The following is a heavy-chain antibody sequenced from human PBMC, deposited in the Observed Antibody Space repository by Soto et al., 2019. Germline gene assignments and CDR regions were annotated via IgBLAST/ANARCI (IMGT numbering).Heavy chain of an antibody. CDR3: AKVPAYDYVWGTYYYFDY. Sequence: HHGGSLRLSCAASGFTFSNYAMSWVRQAPGKGLEWVSSISGGGSSTYYADSVKGRFTISRDNSKNTIYLQMNSLRAEDTAVYYSAKVPAYDYVWGTYYYFDYWGLGALVTVPQ. CDR2: ISGGGSST. V-gene: IGHV3-23*01. D-gene: IGHD3-16*01. CDR1: GFTFSNYA. J-gene: IGHJ4*02.